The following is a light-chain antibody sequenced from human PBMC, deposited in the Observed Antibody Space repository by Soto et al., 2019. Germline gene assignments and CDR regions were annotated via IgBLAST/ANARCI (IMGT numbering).Light chain of an antibody. CDR2: DAY. CDR3: QHTTDCT. V-gene: IGKV1-5*01. J-gene: IGKJ2*02. CDR1: LVIRTW. Sequence: DMRMTKGPSILSASVGDCFTISCRASLVIRTWSALYRQKAGKAPRLLIXDAYSLESGVPPRFSGSTSGAESTLTITGLQADELGTYYCQHTTDCTFGQGTKVDIK.